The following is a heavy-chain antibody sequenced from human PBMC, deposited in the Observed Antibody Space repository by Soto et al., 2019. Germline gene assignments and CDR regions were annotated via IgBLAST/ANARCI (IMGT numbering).Heavy chain of an antibody. CDR1: GFTFGFNA. CDR3: AKEGGSARGYNYGNTYFDY. J-gene: IGHJ4*02. CDR2: ISAGGVYT. V-gene: IGHV3-23*01. D-gene: IGHD5-12*01. Sequence: GGSLRLSCAATGFTFGFNALSWVRQAPGKGLEWVSSISAGGVYTNYADSVRGRFTISRDNSKNTLYLQMNSLSAEDTAVYYCAKEGGSARGYNYGNTYFDYWRQGTRVTVSS.